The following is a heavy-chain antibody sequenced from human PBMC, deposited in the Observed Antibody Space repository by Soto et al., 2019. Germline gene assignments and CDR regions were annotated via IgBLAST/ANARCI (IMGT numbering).Heavy chain of an antibody. D-gene: IGHD1-1*01. V-gene: IGHV1-18*04. CDR1: GYTFASYG. Sequence: QVQLVQSGAEVKKPGASVKVSCKASGYTFASYGITWVRQAPGQGLEWMGWISTYNGNTNYAQKFQGRVTMTTDTSTSTAYMELSNLRFDDTAVYYCGRDRSTSVRMFDYWGQGTLVTVSS. J-gene: IGHJ4*02. CDR3: GRDRSTSVRMFDY. CDR2: ISTYNGNT.